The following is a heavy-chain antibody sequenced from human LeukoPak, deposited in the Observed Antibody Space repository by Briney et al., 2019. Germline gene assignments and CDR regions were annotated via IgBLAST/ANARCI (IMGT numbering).Heavy chain of an antibody. CDR3: VKERSGGFFDY. CDR2: ISSSGGST. CDR1: GFTFNSYA. J-gene: IGHJ4*02. V-gene: IGHV3-64D*09. Sequence: GGSLRLSCAASGFTFNSYAMHWVRQAPGKGLEYVSAISSSGGSTYYADLVKGRFTISRDNSKNTLYLQMSSLRPEDTAVYFCVKERSGGFFDYWGQGTLVTVSS. D-gene: IGHD1-26*01.